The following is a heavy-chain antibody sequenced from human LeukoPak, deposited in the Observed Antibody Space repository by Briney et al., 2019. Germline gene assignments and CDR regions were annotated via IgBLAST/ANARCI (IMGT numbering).Heavy chain of an antibody. J-gene: IGHJ4*02. V-gene: IGHV3-23*01. CDR3: AKWGDFDILYGYYNSDY. CDR2: IGGRCGGT. Sequence: GESLRLSCAASGCIFSNYALSWVRQAPGKGLGLVSAIGGRCGGTYYADSVQGRFTVSRDDPKNTLYLQMNTLRVEDTALYSCAKWGDFDILYGYYNSDYWEQGTLVIVS. CDR1: GCIFSNYA. D-gene: IGHD3-9*01.